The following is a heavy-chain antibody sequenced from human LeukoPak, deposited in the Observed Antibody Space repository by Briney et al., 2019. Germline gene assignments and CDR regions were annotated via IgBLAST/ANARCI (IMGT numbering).Heavy chain of an antibody. V-gene: IGHV4-39*02. CDR1: GGSISSSSYY. J-gene: IGHJ6*04. Sequence: PETLSLTCTVSGGSISSSSYYWGWIRQPLGKGLEWIGSIYYSGSTYYNPSLKSRVTISVDTSKNHFSLKLSSVTAADTAVYYCARRLSMDVWGKGTTVTVSS. CDR3: ARRLSMDV. D-gene: IGHD2/OR15-2a*01. CDR2: IYYSGST.